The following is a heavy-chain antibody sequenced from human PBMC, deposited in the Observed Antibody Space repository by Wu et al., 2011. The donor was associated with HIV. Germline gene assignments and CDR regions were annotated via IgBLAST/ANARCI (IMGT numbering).Heavy chain of an antibody. Sequence: QVQLVQSGAEVKKPGASVKVSCKASGYIFTGSYMHWVRQAPGQGLEWMGWINPDSGASNFAQKFQGRVTMTSDTSISTAYMELTSLKSDDTAMFYCARVRSVVTPLHAFDIWGQGTMVTVSS. V-gene: IGHV1-2*02. CDR1: GYIFTGSY. CDR3: ARVRSVVTPLHAFDI. CDR2: INPDSGAS. J-gene: IGHJ3*02. D-gene: IGHD4-23*01.